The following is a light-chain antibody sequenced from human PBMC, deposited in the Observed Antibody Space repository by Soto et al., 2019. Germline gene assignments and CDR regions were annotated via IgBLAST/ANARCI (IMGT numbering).Light chain of an antibody. Sequence: DIVMTQSPATPSMSPGERATLSCRASQTINNNLAWNQQKPGQAPRLLIYGASTRATGIPDRFSGSGSGTEFTLTISSLQSEDFAVYYCQQYDKWPWTFGQGTKVEIK. CDR3: QQYDKWPWT. CDR2: GAS. V-gene: IGKV3-15*01. CDR1: QTINNN. J-gene: IGKJ1*01.